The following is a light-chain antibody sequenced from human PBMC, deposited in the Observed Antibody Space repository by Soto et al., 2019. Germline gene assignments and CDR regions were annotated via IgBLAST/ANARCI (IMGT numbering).Light chain of an antibody. CDR3: QTLGTGIVV. Sequence: QSVLTQSPSASASLGASVKLTCTLSSGHSNYAIAWHQQQPEKGPRYLIKLNSDGSHSKGDGIPDRFSGSSSGAERYLSISSLQSEDEADYYCQTLGTGIVVFGGGTKVTVL. CDR1: SGHSNYA. V-gene: IGLV4-69*01. J-gene: IGLJ2*01. CDR2: LNSDGSH.